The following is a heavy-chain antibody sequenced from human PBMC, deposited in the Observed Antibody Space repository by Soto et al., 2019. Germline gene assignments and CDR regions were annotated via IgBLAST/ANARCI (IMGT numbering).Heavy chain of an antibody. CDR2: IHSNGKT. CDR3: ARVRRYGDYVDH. CDR1: CGPHRSRGFL. D-gene: IGHD4-17*01. J-gene: IGHJ4*02. Sequence: QVQLEESGPGLVKPSPTPVLPFPVSCGPHRSRGFLLSWIPQHPAKGLEWIGFIHSNGKTLYHPSLKNRSTISFDTSYNQFSLTLKSVTAADTAVYFCARVRRYGDYVDHWGQGTLVAVSA. V-gene: IGHV4-31*03.